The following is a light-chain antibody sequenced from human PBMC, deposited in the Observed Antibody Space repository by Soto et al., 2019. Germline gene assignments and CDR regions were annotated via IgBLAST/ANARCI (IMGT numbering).Light chain of an antibody. CDR3: QQYGSSPPWT. Sequence: EIVLLQSPGTLSISPGERATLSCWATQSDSISYLAWYQQKPAQAPSHLIYGAASRATGIPDRFSGSGAGTNVTLPISRLVPEEYSVYYCQQYGSSPPWTFGQGTKVDIK. V-gene: IGKV3-20*01. CDR1: QSDSISY. CDR2: GAA. J-gene: IGKJ1*01.